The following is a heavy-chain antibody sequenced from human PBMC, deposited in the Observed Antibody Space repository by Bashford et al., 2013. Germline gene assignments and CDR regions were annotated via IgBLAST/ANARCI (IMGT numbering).Heavy chain of an antibody. D-gene: IGHD2-15*01. Sequence: SGGVHSVVTTRSWIRQPPGKGLEWIGYINHIGNTNYNPSLKSRVITAVDMSKKQLSLKLSSVTAADTAVYYCARYCSGRSCDGVRKGFDYWGQGMLVTVSS. CDR2: INHIGNT. V-gene: IGHV4-59*01. CDR3: ARYCSGRSCDGVRKGFDY. CDR1: GGVHSVVTT. J-gene: IGHJ4*02.